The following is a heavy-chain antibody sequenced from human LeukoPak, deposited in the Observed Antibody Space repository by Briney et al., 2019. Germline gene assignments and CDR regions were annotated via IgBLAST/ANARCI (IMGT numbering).Heavy chain of an antibody. CDR2: INARGDT. Sequence: SETLSLTCAVYGWSFNDYYWNWIRQRPGKGLEWIGEINARGDTNYNPSLKSRVTMSVDTSKKQFSLRLTSMIAADTALYYCARGQVPAARGYNWFDPWGQGTLVTVSS. CDR1: GWSFNDYY. J-gene: IGHJ5*02. CDR3: ARGQVPAARGYNWFDP. V-gene: IGHV4-34*01. D-gene: IGHD2-2*01.